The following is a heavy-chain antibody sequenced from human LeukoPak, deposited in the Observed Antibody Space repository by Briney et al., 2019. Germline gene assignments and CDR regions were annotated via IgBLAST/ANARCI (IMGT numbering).Heavy chain of an antibody. CDR1: GFTFSSYW. CDR3: ARGRPHGNDY. V-gene: IGHV3-74*01. CDR2: IASDGSST. D-gene: IGHD4-23*01. J-gene: IGHJ4*02. Sequence: GGSLRLSCAASGFTFSSYWMNWVRQAPGKGLVWVSRIASDGSSTTYADSVKGRFSISRDNAKNTPYLQMNSLRVEDTAVYYCARGRPHGNDYWGQGTLVTVSS.